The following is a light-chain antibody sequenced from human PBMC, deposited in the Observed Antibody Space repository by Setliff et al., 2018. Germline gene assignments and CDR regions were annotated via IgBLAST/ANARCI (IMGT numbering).Light chain of an antibody. CDR3: FSYTTGSTRRGV. CDR1: STDIGGYNY. Sequence: QSVLTQPASVSGSPGQSITISCTGPSTDIGGYNYVSWYQQYPGKAPQLIIYGASKRPSGVSDRFSGSKSGNTASLTISGLQPEDEADYYCFSYTTGSTRRGVFGTGTKVTVL. V-gene: IGLV2-14*03. CDR2: GAS. J-gene: IGLJ1*01.